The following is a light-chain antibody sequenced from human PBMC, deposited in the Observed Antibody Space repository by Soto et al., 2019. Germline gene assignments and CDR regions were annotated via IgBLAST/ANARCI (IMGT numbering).Light chain of an antibody. J-gene: IGKJ1*01. CDR1: QSISSSD. CDR2: AAS. Sequence: EIVLTRSPGTLSLSPGERATLSCRASQSISSSDLAWYQHRPGQAPRLLIYAASSRATGIPVRFSGSGSGTDFTLSISRLEPEDFAVYYCQHYGSSSWTFGQGTKVEIK. V-gene: IGKV3-20*01. CDR3: QHYGSSSWT.